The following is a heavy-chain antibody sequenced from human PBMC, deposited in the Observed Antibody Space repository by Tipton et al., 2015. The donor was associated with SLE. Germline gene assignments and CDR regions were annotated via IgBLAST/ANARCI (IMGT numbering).Heavy chain of an antibody. J-gene: IGHJ4*02. CDR3: TRVRVTTPFDY. CDR1: GFTFGDYA. CDR2: IRSKAYGGTT. D-gene: IGHD4-17*01. V-gene: IGHV3-49*04. Sequence: RSLRLSCTASGFTFGDYAMSWVRQAPGKGLEWVGFIRSKAYGGTTEYAASVKGRFTISRDDSKSIAYLQMNSLKTEDTAVYYCTRVRVTTPFDYWGQGTLVTVSS.